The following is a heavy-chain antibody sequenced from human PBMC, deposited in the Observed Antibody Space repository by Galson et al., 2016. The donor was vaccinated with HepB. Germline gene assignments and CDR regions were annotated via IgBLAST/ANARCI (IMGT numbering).Heavy chain of an antibody. CDR2: IGVGSGNT. D-gene: IGHD3-3*01. Sequence: SVKVSCKASGFSITTSAVEWVRQARGQRLEWIGWIGVGSGNTNYAQKFQERVTFTRDMSTNTAYMDLSSLRSEDTAMYYCAADVAPGDDFWWFDPWGQGTLVTVSS. V-gene: IGHV1-58*01. CDR3: AADVAPGDDFWWFDP. J-gene: IGHJ5*02. CDR1: GFSITTSA.